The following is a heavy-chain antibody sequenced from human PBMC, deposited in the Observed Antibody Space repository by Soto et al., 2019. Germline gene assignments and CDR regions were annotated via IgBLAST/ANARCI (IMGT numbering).Heavy chain of an antibody. J-gene: IGHJ4*02. D-gene: IGHD3-22*01. CDR2: ISGSGGST. V-gene: IGHV3-23*01. CDR1: GFTFSSYA. CDR3: AKEYDSSGYYPDY. Sequence: EAQLLESGGGLVQPGGSLRLSCAASGFTFSSYAMTWVRQAPGKGLEWVSVISGSGGSTYFAESVQGRFTISRDNSKNTLYLKMSSLRAEDTAVYYWAKEYDSSGYYPDYWGQGTLGTVSS.